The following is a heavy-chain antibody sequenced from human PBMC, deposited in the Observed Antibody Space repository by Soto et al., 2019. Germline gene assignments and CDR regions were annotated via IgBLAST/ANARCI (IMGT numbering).Heavy chain of an antibody. V-gene: IGHV4-31*01. CDR2: IYPRGGT. D-gene: IGHD2-8*01. Sequence: QVQLQESGPGLVKPSETLSFTCNVSGGSISSGGYYWSWIRQLPGKGLEWIGYIYPRGGTYYNPALKTLITISVDTSKNQFSLQMTSVTAAATAVYFCARAPGRMMNALRYYYGLDVWGQGTTVTVSS. CDR1: GGSISSGGYY. CDR3: ARAPGRMMNALRYYYGLDV. J-gene: IGHJ6*02.